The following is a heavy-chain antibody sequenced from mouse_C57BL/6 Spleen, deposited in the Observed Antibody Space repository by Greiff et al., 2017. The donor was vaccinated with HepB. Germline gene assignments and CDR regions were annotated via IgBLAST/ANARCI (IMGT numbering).Heavy chain of an antibody. CDR3: ARRGLLSYYFDY. V-gene: IGHV1-52*01. CDR1: GYTFTSYW. Sequence: QVQLQQPGAELVRPGSSVKLSCKASGYTFTSYWMHWVKQRPIQGLEWIGNIDPSDSETHYNQKFKDKATLTVDKSSSTAYMQLSSLTSEDSAVYYCARRGLLSYYFDYSGQGTTLTVSS. D-gene: IGHD1-1*01. J-gene: IGHJ2*01. CDR2: IDPSDSET.